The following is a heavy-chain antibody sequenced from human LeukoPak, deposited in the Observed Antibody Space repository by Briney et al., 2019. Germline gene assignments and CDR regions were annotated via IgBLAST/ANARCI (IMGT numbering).Heavy chain of an antibody. Sequence: SETLSLTCAVYSGSFSGYYWSWIRQPPGKGLEWIGEINHSGSTNYNPSLKSRVTMSVDTSKNQFSLKLSSVTAADTAVYYCARVASSSWYNGDYWGQGTLVTVSS. D-gene: IGHD6-13*01. CDR2: INHSGST. V-gene: IGHV4-34*01. CDR3: ARVASSSWYNGDY. J-gene: IGHJ4*02. CDR1: SGSFSGYY.